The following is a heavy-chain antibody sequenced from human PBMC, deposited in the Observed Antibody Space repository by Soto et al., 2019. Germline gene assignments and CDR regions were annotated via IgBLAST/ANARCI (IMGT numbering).Heavy chain of an antibody. J-gene: IGHJ4*02. V-gene: IGHV4-59*08. Sequence: QVQLQESGPGLVKPSETLSLTCTVSGGSISSYYWSWIRQPPGKGLEWIGYIYYSGSTNYNPSLTSRVTISVDTSKNQFSLKLSSVTAADTAVYYCARHTGGISGYSYAYYFDYWGQGTLVTVSS. D-gene: IGHD5-18*01. CDR2: IYYSGST. CDR1: GGSISSYY. CDR3: ARHTGGISGYSYAYYFDY.